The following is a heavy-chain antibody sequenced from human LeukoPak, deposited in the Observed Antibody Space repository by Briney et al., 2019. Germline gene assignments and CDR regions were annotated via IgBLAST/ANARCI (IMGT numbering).Heavy chain of an antibody. CDR1: GGSFSGYY. Sequence: PSETLSLTCAVYGGSFSGYYWSWIRQPPGKGLEWIGEINHSGSTNYNPSLKSRVTISVDTSKNQFSLKLSSVTAADTAVYYCARGLGVAEMATISGVRYFDYWGQGTLVTVSS. CDR3: ARGLGVAEMATISGVRYFDY. V-gene: IGHV4-34*01. J-gene: IGHJ4*02. D-gene: IGHD5-24*01. CDR2: INHSGST.